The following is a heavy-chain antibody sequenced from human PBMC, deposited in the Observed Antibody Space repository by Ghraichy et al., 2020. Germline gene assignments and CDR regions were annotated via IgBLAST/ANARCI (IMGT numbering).Heavy chain of an antibody. D-gene: IGHD1-26*01. Sequence: LSLTCAASGFTFSSYAMSWVRQAPGKGLEWVSGISGSGGSTYYADSVKGRFTISRDNSKNTLYLQMNSLRAEDTAVYYCAKGATTYPYYFDYWGQGTLVTVSS. CDR2: ISGSGGST. V-gene: IGHV3-23*01. CDR1: GFTFSSYA. CDR3: AKGATTYPYYFDY. J-gene: IGHJ4*02.